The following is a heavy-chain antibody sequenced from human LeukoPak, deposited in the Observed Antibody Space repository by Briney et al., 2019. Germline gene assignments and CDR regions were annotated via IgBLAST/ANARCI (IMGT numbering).Heavy chain of an antibody. J-gene: IGHJ1*01. CDR3: AKEKWELTVGYYFQH. Sequence: LSGGSLRLSCAASGFTFDDYAMHWVRQAPGKGLEWVSGISWNSGSIGYADSVKGRFTISRDNAKNSLYLQMNSLRAEDTALYYCAKEKWELTVGYYFQHWGQGTLVTVSS. CDR2: ISWNSGSI. V-gene: IGHV3-9*01. D-gene: IGHD1-26*01. CDR1: GFTFDDYA.